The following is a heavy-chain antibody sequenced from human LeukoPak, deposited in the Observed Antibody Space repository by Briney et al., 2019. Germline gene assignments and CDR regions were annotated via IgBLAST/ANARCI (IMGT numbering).Heavy chain of an antibody. CDR2: IRSEANTYAT. CDR3: ISLLGSGESYYYYGMDV. CDR1: GFTVSGSA. D-gene: IGHD2-15*01. Sequence: GGSLRLSCAASGFTVSGSAMHWVRQASGKGLEWVGRIRSEANTYATAYAASVKGRFTISRDDSKSTAYLQMNSLETEDSAVYFCISLLGSGESYYYYGMDVWGQGTTVTVSS. J-gene: IGHJ6*02. V-gene: IGHV3-73*01.